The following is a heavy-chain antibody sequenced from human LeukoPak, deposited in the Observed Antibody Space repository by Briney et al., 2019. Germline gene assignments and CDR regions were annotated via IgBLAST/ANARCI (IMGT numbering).Heavy chain of an antibody. CDR2: ISGSGGST. CDR1: GFTFSSYG. J-gene: IGHJ3*02. Sequence: GGSLRLSCAASGFTFSSYGMSWVRLAPGKGLEWVSAISGSGGSTYYADSVKGRFTISRDNSKNTLYLQMNSLRAEDTAVYYCAKDQIYDSSGYYAFDIWGQGTMVTVSS. CDR3: AKDQIYDSSGYYAFDI. D-gene: IGHD3-22*01. V-gene: IGHV3-23*01.